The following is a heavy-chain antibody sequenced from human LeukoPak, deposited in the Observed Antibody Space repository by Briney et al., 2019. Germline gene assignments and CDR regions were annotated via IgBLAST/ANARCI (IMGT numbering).Heavy chain of an antibody. V-gene: IGHV1-8*01. J-gene: IGHJ5*02. D-gene: IGHD3-3*01. CDR1: GYTFTSYN. Sequence: ASVKVSCKASGYTFTSYNINWVRQATGQGLEWMGWMNPNNGNTGYAQKFQGRVTITRNTSINTAYMELSSLRSEDTAVYYCARVRNFWSGKGFDPWGQGTLVTVSS. CDR2: MNPNNGNT. CDR3: ARVRNFWSGKGFDP.